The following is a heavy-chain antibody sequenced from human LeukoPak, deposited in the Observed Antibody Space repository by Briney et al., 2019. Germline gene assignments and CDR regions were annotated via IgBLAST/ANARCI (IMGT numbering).Heavy chain of an antibody. CDR3: ARGRAASSSRYYYYYYGMDV. Sequence: KPSETLSLTCAVYGGFFSGYYWSWIRQPPGKGLEWIGEINHSGSTNYNPSLKSRVTISVDTSKNQFSLKLSSVTVADTAVYYCARGRAASSSRYYYYYYGMDVWGQGTTVTVSS. V-gene: IGHV4-34*01. D-gene: IGHD6-13*01. CDR1: GGFFSGYY. CDR2: INHSGST. J-gene: IGHJ6*02.